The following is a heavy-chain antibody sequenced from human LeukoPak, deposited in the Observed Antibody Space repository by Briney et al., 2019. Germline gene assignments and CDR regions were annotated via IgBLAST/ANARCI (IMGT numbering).Heavy chain of an antibody. V-gene: IGHV4-59*01. CDR1: GFTFSSYA. J-gene: IGHJ4*02. CDR3: ARVPPVETATTYFDY. D-gene: IGHD5-24*01. CDR2: IYYSGST. Sequence: AGGSLRLSCAASGFTFSSYAMSWVRQAPGKGLEWIGYIYYSGSTNYNPSLKSRVTISVDTSKNQFSPKLNSVTAADTAVYYCARVPPVETATTYFDYWGQGTLVTVSS.